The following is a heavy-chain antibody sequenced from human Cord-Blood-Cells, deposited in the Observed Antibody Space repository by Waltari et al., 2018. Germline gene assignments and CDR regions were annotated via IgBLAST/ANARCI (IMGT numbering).Heavy chain of an antibody. D-gene: IGHD6-6*01. V-gene: IGHV4-34*01. CDR1: GGSFSGYY. J-gene: IGHJ6*03. Sequence: QVQLQQWGAGLLKPSETLSLTCAVYGGSFSGYYWSWIRQPPGKGLEWIREINHSGSTNYNPSLKSRFTISVDTSKNQFSLKLSSVTAADTAVYYCARILYSSSSYYYYYMDVWGKGTTVTVSS. CDR3: ARILYSSSSYYYYYMDV. CDR2: INHSGST.